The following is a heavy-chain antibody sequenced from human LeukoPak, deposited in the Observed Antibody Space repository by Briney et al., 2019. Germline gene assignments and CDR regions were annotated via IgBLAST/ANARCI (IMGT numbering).Heavy chain of an antibody. V-gene: IGHV3-21*01. J-gene: IGHJ4*02. D-gene: IGHD3-10*01. Sequence: PGGSLRFSCAASGFTFSSYNMNWVRQAPGKGLEWVSSISSSSSYIYYADSVKGRFTISRDNSKNTLYLQMNSLRAEDTAVYYCANLPLVRGVILAVGYWGQGTLVTVSS. CDR3: ANLPLVRGVILAVGY. CDR2: ISSSSSYI. CDR1: GFTFSSYN.